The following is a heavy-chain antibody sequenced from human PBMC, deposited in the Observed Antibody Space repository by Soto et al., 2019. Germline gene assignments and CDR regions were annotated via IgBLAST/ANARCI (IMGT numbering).Heavy chain of an antibody. CDR2: VDPRDGST. D-gene: IGHD3-3*02. Sequence: QVQLVQSGAEMKRPGASVILSCKASGYIFTTYSIHWVRQTAGQGLEWMAKVDPRDGSTGYAQKFRGRVSMALGTSTRTVSMEGSSLTSDDNATYYCARVRISGREFDYWGQGTQVTVSS. CDR1: GYIFTTYS. CDR3: ARVRISGREFDY. J-gene: IGHJ4*02. V-gene: IGHV1-46*01.